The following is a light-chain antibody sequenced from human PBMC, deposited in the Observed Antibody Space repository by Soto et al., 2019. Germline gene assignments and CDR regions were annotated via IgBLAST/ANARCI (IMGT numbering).Light chain of an antibody. Sequence: EILMTQSPATLSVSPGERATLSCRASQSVSSNLAWYQQKRGQAPRLLLYGASTRATGIPARFSAGGSGTDFTLTISSLEPEDFAVYYCQQRSSWPPYTFGQGTRLEIK. CDR2: GAS. CDR3: QQRSSWPPYT. V-gene: IGKV3-15*01. J-gene: IGKJ5*01. CDR1: QSVSSN.